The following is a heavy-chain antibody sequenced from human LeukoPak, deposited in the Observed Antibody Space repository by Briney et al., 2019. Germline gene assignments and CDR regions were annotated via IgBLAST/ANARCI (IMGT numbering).Heavy chain of an antibody. CDR2: ISSSGDST. CDR1: GFTFSNYG. D-gene: IGHD2/OR15-2a*01. CDR3: AKDDGNNAKLLLDY. Sequence: GGSLRLSCAVSGFTFSNYGMSWVRQAPGKGLEWVSVISSSGDSTYYADSVKGRFTISRDNSKNTLHLQMNGLRAEDTAIYYCAKDDGNNAKLLLDYWGQGTLVTVSS. V-gene: IGHV3-23*01. J-gene: IGHJ4*02.